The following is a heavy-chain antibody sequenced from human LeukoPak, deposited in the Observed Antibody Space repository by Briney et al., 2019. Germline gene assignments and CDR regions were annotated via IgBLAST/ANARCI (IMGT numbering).Heavy chain of an antibody. CDR3: ARVGFGELSLYYFDY. V-gene: IGHV4-39*07. D-gene: IGHD3-10*01. Sequence: SETLSLTCTVSGGSISSSSYYWGWIRRPPGKGLEWIGSIYYSGSTYYNPSLKSRVTISVDTSKNQFSLKLSSVTAADTAVYYCARVGFGELSLYYFDYWGQGTLVTVSS. CDR1: GGSISSSSYY. J-gene: IGHJ4*02. CDR2: IYYSGST.